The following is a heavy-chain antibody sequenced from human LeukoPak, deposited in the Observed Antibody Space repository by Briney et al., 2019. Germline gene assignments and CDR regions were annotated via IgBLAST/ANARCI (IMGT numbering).Heavy chain of an antibody. D-gene: IGHD3-9*01. J-gene: IGHJ4*02. V-gene: IGHV1-8*01. Sequence: ASVKVSCKASGYTFTSYYMHWVRQATGQGLEWMGWMNPNRGNTGYAQKFQGRVTITRNTSISTAYMELSSLRSEDTAVYYCARPSPYYDILTGYYDYGSFDYWGQGTLVTVSS. CDR3: ARPSPYYDILTGYYDYGSFDY. CDR1: GYTFTSYY. CDR2: MNPNRGNT.